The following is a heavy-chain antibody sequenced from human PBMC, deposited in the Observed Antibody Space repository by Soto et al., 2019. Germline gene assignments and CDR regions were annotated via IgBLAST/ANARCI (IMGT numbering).Heavy chain of an antibody. D-gene: IGHD6-13*01. Sequence: GGSLSLSCASSGFTFSSYGMHWVRQAPGKGLEWVAVISYDGSNKYYADSVKGRFTISRDNSKNTLYLQMNSLRAEDTAVYYCAKEAPPRLPAAGPFDFWCPGTQVTVTS. CDR1: GFTFSSYG. CDR3: AKEAPPRLPAAGPFDF. CDR2: ISYDGSNK. V-gene: IGHV3-30*18. J-gene: IGHJ4*01.